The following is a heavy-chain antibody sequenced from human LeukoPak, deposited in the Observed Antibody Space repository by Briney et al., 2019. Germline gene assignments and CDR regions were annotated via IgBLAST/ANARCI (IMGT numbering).Heavy chain of an antibody. CDR3: ARDRMIERHDAFDI. D-gene: IGHD3-22*01. CDR1: GFTFSSYG. CDR2: IWYDGSNK. J-gene: IGHJ3*02. Sequence: GGSLRLSCAASGFTFSSYGMHWVRQAPGKGLEWVAVIWYDGSNKYYADSVKGRFTISRDNSKNTLYLQMNSLRAEDTAVYYSARDRMIERHDAFDIWGQGTMVTVSS. V-gene: IGHV3-33*01.